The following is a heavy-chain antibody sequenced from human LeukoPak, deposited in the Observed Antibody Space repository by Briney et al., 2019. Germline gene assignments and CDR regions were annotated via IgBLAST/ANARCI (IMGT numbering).Heavy chain of an antibody. CDR3: AREGSVVVTQGDWFDP. CDR2: IKQDGSEK. CDR1: GLTFSGYG. Sequence: PGGPLGLSGAASGLTFSGYGMSWAGQAQGKGLEGVANIKQDGSEKYYVDSVKGRFTISRDNAKNSLYLQMNSLRAEDTAVYYCAREGSVVVTQGDWFDPWGQGTLVTVSP. V-gene: IGHV3-7*01. J-gene: IGHJ5*02. D-gene: IGHD2-2*01.